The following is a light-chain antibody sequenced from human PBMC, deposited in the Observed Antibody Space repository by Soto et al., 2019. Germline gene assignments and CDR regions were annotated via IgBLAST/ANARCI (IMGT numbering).Light chain of an antibody. Sequence: DIQMTQSPSSLSASVGDRITITCRSSQSINSYLNWYQQKPGQAPELLIFGAFNLQSGVPSRFSGSGSGTEFTLTISSLQPDDFATYYCQHYNSYSEAFGQGTKVDIK. V-gene: IGKV1-5*01. CDR2: GAF. J-gene: IGKJ1*01. CDR1: QSINSY. CDR3: QHYNSYSEA.